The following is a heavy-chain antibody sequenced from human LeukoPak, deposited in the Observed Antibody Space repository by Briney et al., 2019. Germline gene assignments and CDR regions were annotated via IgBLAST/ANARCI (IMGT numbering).Heavy chain of an antibody. J-gene: IGHJ4*02. D-gene: IGHD6-6*01. V-gene: IGHV3-48*03. CDR1: GFIFSSYE. Sequence: GGPLRLSCAASGFIFSSYEMNWVRKAPEGGVGWGTYISSSGSTIYYADSVEGRFTISRDNAKNSLYLQMNSLRAEAPVVYYCARDTYSSSSFDYWGQATLATDPS. CDR2: ISSSGSTI. CDR3: ARDTYSSSSFDY.